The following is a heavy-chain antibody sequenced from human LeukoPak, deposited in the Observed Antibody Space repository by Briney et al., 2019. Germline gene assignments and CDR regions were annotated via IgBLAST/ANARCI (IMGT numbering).Heavy chain of an antibody. CDR1: GFTFSSNW. D-gene: IGHD1-26*01. CDR3: ARVGASTGAY. CDR2: INSDGSTT. J-gene: IGHJ4*02. V-gene: IGHV3-74*03. Sequence: PGGSLRLSCAASGFTFSSNWMQWVPHGPGKGLVWVSRINSDGSTTTYADSVKGRFTISRDNAKNTLYLQMNSLRPEDTAVYYCARVGASTGAYWGQGTLVTVSS.